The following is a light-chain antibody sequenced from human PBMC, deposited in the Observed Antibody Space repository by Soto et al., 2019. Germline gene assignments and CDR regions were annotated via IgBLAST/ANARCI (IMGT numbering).Light chain of an antibody. V-gene: IGKV3-11*01. J-gene: IGKJ4*01. CDR3: QQRTNWPLLT. CDR2: DAS. CDR1: QSVSNY. Sequence: EIVLTQSPATLSLSPGERATLSCRASQSVSNYLAWYQQKPGQAPRLLIYDASNRATGIPARFSGSGSGTDFTLTISSLEPADFAVYYCQQRTNWPLLTFGGGTKVEIK.